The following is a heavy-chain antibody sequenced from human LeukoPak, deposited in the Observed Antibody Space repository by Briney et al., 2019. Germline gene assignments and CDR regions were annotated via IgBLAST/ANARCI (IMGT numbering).Heavy chain of an antibody. CDR2: ISAYNGNT. Sequence: ASVKVSCKASGYTFTSYGISWVRQAPGQGLEWMGWISAYNGNTNYAQKLQGRVTMTRDTSISTAYMELSRLRSDDTAVYYCARDFGYKGITTMGSGVDYWGQGTLVTVSS. CDR3: ARDFGYKGITTMGSGVDY. CDR1: GYTFTSYG. V-gene: IGHV1-18*01. D-gene: IGHD2-2*02. J-gene: IGHJ4*02.